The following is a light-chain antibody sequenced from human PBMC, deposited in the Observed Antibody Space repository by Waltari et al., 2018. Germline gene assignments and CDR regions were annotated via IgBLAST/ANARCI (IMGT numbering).Light chain of an antibody. J-gene: IGKJ4*01. CDR2: DAS. Sequence: DIQMTQSPSSLSASVGDRVTITCRASQGISNSLAWYQQKPGNAPKLLLYDASRLESGXXXXXXXSXXXXXXXXPISXLXPEDXXXXXXXQYYSTLALTFGGGTKVEIK. CDR3: XQYYSTLALT. V-gene: IGKV1-NL1*01. CDR1: QGISNS.